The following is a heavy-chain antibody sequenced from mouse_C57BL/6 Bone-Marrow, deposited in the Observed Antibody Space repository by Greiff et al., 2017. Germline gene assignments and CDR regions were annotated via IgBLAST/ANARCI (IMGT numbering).Heavy chain of an antibody. CDR2: INPSTGGT. D-gene: IGHD2-4*01. Sequence: EVKLMESGPELVKPGASVKISCKASGYSFTGYYMNWVKQSPEKSLEWIGEINPSTGGTTYNQKFKAKATLTVDTSSSTAYMQLKSLTSEDSAVYYCARRLRRSYAMDYWGQGTSVTVSS. J-gene: IGHJ4*01. CDR3: ARRLRRSYAMDY. CDR1: GYSFTGYY. V-gene: IGHV1-42*01.